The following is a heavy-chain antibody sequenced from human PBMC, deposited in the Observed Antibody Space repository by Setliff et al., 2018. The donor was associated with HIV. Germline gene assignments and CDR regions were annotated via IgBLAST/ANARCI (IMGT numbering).Heavy chain of an antibody. V-gene: IGHV3-49*04. CDR1: GFTFGDYA. D-gene: IGHD4-17*01. Sequence: GVLRLSCTASGFTFGDYAMSWVRQAPGKGLEWVGFIRNKGYGGTTEYAAPFKGRFTISRDDSRNTLYLQMNSLKIEDTAVYYCTTDPDYDDPWGQGTLVTVSS. CDR2: IRNKGYGGTT. J-gene: IGHJ5*02. CDR3: TTDPDYDDP.